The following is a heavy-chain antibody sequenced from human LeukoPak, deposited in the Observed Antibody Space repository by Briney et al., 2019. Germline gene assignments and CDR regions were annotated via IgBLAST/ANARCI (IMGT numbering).Heavy chain of an antibody. CDR1: GFTFCDYA. V-gene: IGHV3-49*03. Sequence: GRSLRLSCTASGFTFCDYAMSWFRQAPGKGLEWVGFIRSKAYGGTTEYAASVKGRFTISRDDSKSIAYLQMNSLKTEDTAVYYCTRSRDGYNYDYFDYWGQGTLVTVSS. CDR2: IRSKAYGGTT. D-gene: IGHD5-24*01. J-gene: IGHJ4*02. CDR3: TRSRDGYNYDYFDY.